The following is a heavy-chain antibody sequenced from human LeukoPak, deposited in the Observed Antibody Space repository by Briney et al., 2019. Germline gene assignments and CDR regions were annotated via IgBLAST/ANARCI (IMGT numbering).Heavy chain of an antibody. CDR2: IKQDGSEK. J-gene: IGHJ4*02. Sequence: GSLRLSCAASGFTFSSYWMSWVHQAPGKGLEWVANIKQDGSEKYYVDSVKGRFTISRDNAKNSLYLQMNSLRAEDTAVYYCARVHYDFWSGYKNFDYWGQGTLVTVSS. CDR3: ARVHYDFWSGYKNFDY. D-gene: IGHD3-3*01. V-gene: IGHV3-7*01. CDR1: GFTFSSYW.